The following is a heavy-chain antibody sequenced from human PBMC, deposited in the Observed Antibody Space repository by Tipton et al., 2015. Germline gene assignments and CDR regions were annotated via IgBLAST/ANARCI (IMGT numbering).Heavy chain of an antibody. J-gene: IGHJ6*02. CDR2: IYFSGRT. CDR3: ARDRETKCVGGSCYFDQNYYGMDV. V-gene: IGHV4-39*02. CDR1: GGSISNSNYY. D-gene: IGHD2-15*01. Sequence: LRLSCSISGGSISNSNYYWAWIRQPPGKGLEWIGSIYFSGRTHSNPSLQSRVTISVDTSKKKFSLELTSVTAADTAVYYCARDRETKCVGGSCYFDQNYYGMDVWGQGTTFSVSS.